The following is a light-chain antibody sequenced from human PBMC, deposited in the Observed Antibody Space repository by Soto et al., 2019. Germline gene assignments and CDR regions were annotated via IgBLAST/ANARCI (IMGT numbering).Light chain of an antibody. CDR1: SSDIGGYNL. CDR2: EVS. J-gene: IGLJ1*01. Sequence: SVLTNPRSGSGAPGRAGSISCTGTSSDIGGYNLVSWYQQHPGKAPKLMIYEVSKRPSGVSNRFSGSKSGNTASLTISGLQAEDEADYYCCSYAGSSTYVFGTGTKVTVL. CDR3: CSYAGSSTYV. V-gene: IGLV2-23*02.